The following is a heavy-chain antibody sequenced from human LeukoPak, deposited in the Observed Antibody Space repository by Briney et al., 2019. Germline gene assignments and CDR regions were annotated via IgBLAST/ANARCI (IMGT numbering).Heavy chain of an antibody. J-gene: IGHJ4*02. CDR2: ISYDSMIK. Sequence: PGGSLRLSCVASGLSSSRDSMNWVRQDPGKGMEWISYISYDSMIKYYADSVRGRFSISRDSAKDSLYLQMHRLRAEDTAVYYCVRDNPRCCGVIPANIDDYWGEGTLVTVSS. CDR3: VRDNPRCCGVIPANIDDY. V-gene: IGHV3-48*01. D-gene: IGHD2-15*01. CDR1: GLSSSRDS.